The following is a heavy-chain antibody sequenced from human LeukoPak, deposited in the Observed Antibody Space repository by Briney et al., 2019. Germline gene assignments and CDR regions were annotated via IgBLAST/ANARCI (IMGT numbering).Heavy chain of an antibody. Sequence: GGSLETSFKSSGYHFTSYWIGWVRQISGKGVELMGIIYPGDSDSRYSPSFQGQVTISADNSITTAYLQWSSLNASDTAMYYCARSWVAGYGTVLDFWGQGTLVTVSS. V-gene: IGHV5-51*01. CDR3: ARSWVAGYGTVLDF. D-gene: IGHD6-19*01. CDR1: GYHFTSYW. J-gene: IGHJ4*02. CDR2: IYPGDSDS.